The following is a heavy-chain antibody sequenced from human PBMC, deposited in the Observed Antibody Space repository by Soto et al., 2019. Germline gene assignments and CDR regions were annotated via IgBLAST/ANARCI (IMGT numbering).Heavy chain of an antibody. D-gene: IGHD3-16*02. J-gene: IGHJ4*02. CDR2: ISAYNGNT. CDR3: ARDLPNYDYIWGSYRPFDY. V-gene: IGHV1-18*01. CDR1: GYTFTSYG. Sequence: GASVKVSCKASGYTFTSYGISWVRQAPGQALEWMGWISAYNGNTNYAQKLQGRVTMTTDTSTSTAYMELRSLRSDDTAVYYCARDLPNYDYIWGSYRPFDYWGQGTLVTVSS.